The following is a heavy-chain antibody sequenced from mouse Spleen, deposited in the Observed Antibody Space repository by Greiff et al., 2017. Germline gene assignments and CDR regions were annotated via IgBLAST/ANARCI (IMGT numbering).Heavy chain of an antibody. V-gene: IGHV5-9*04. CDR2: ISSGGGNT. J-gene: IGHJ2*01. Sequence: EVKLMESGGGLVKLGGSLKLSCAASGFTFSSYAMSWVRQTPEKRLEWVATISSGGGNTYYPDSVKGRFTISRDNAKNTLYLQMSSLKSEDTATYYCARYYGSSYDYWGQGTTLTVSS. D-gene: IGHD1-1*01. CDR1: GFTFSSYA. CDR3: ARYYGSSYDY.